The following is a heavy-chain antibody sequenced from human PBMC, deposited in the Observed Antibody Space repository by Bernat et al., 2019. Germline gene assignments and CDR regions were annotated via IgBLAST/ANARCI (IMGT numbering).Heavy chain of an antibody. J-gene: IGHJ5*02. CDR1: GFTFSNYA. D-gene: IGHD1-1*01. CDR3: ARGTGTYSWFDP. Sequence: EVQLLESGGGLVQPGGSLRLSCAASGFTFSNYAMSWVRQAPGKVLEWVSSISGSNVYYAASVKGRFTISRDNAENSLYLQMNSLRAEDTAVYYCARGTGTYSWFDPWGQGTLVTVSS. CDR2: ISGSNV. V-gene: IGHV3-69-1*02.